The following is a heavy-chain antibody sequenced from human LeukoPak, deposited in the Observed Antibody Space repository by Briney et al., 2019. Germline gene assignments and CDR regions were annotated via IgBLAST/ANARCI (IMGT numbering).Heavy chain of an antibody. J-gene: IGHJ4*02. CDR1: GFTFSSYA. CDR3: AKGGHGRREHSGYSRSASTD. D-gene: IGHD3-22*01. CDR2: ISGSGGST. V-gene: IGHV3-23*01. Sequence: GGSLRLSCTASGFTFSSYAMSWVRQAPGKGLEWVSAISGSGGSTYYADSVKGRFTISRDYSKNTLYLQMNSLRAEDTAVYYCAKGGHGRREHSGYSRSASTDWGQGTLVTVSS.